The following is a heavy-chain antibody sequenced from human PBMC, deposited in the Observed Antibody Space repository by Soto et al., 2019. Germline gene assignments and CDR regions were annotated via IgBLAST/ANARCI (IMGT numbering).Heavy chain of an antibody. CDR1: GGTFSSYA. J-gene: IGHJ6*02. Sequence: SVKVSCKASGGTFSSYAISWVRQAPGQGLEWMGGIIPIFGTANYAQKFQGRVTITADESTSTAYMELSSLRSEDTAVYYCARDRVVVVPAATPYYYYGMDVWGQGITVTVSS. CDR2: IIPIFGTA. V-gene: IGHV1-69*13. D-gene: IGHD2-2*01. CDR3: ARDRVVVVPAATPYYYYGMDV.